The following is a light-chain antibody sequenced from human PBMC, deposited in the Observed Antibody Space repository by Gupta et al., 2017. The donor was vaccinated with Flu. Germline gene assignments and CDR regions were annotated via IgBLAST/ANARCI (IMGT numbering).Light chain of an antibody. CDR1: SSDVGGYNF. CDR3: SSYAGSNIVV. Sequence: QSALTQPPSASGSPGPSVTIPCTGTSSDVGGYNFVSWYQQHPGKAPKLMIYEVNRRPSGVPDRFSGSKSGNTASLTVSGLQAEDEADYYCSSYAGSNIVVFGGGTKLTVL. J-gene: IGLJ2*01. V-gene: IGLV2-8*01. CDR2: EVN.